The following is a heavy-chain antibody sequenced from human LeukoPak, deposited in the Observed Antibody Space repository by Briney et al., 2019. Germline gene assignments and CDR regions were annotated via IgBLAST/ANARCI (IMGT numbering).Heavy chain of an antibody. CDR1: GYTFTGYY. J-gene: IGHJ5*02. CDR2: INPNSGGT. Sequence: ASVKVSCKASGYTFTGYYMHWVRQAPGQGLEWMGWINPNSGGTNYAQQFQGRVTMTRDTSISTAYMELSRLRSDDTAVYYCARESYCSSTSCYAGGVASANWFDPWGQGTLVTVSS. D-gene: IGHD2-2*01. CDR3: ARESYCSSTSCYAGGVASANWFDP. V-gene: IGHV1-2*02.